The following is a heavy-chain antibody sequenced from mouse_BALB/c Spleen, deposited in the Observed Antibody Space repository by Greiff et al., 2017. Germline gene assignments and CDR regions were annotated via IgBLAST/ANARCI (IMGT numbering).Heavy chain of an antibody. Sequence: EVKLLESGPGLVKPSQSLSLTCTVTGYSITSDYAWNWIRQFPGNKLEWMGYISYSGSTSYNPSLKSRISITRDTSKNQFFLQLNSVTTEDTATYYCAREEGRRYFDYWGQGTTLTVSS. CDR2: ISYSGST. J-gene: IGHJ2*01. CDR1: GYSITSDYA. D-gene: IGHD3-3*01. CDR3: AREEGRRYFDY. V-gene: IGHV3-2*02.